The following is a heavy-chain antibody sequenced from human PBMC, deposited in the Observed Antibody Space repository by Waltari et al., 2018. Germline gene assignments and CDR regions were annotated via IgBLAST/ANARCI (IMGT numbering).Heavy chain of an antibody. Sequence: QVQLQQWGAGLLKPSETLSLTCAVYGGSFSGYYWSWIRQPPGKGLEWIGEINHSGSTNYNPSRKSRVTISGDTSKNQFSLKLSSVTAADTAVYYCARGLAVAGYFFDYWGQGTLVTVSS. J-gene: IGHJ4*02. V-gene: IGHV4-34*01. CDR2: INHSGST. CDR3: ARGLAVAGYFFDY. CDR1: GGSFSGYY. D-gene: IGHD6-19*01.